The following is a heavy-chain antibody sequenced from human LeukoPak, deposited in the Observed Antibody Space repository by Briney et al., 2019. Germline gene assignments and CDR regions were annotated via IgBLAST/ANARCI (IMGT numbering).Heavy chain of an antibody. CDR1: GYTFTGYY. J-gene: IGHJ5*02. CDR2: INPNSGGT. D-gene: IGHD1-26*01. Sequence: ASVKVSCKASGYTFTGYYMHWVRQAPGQGLEWIGWINPNSGGTNYAQKFQGRVTMTRDTSISTAYMELSRLRSDDTAVYYCARVRRIVGATGPLIGLGNWFDPWGQGTLVTVSS. V-gene: IGHV1-2*02. CDR3: ARVRRIVGATGPLIGLGNWFDP.